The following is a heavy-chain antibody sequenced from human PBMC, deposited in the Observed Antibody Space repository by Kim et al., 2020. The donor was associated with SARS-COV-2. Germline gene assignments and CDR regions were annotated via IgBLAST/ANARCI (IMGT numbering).Heavy chain of an antibody. CDR1: GFTFSSYG. D-gene: IGHD2-2*02. V-gene: IGHV3-30*18. Sequence: GGSLRLSCAASGFTFSSYGMHWVRQAPGKGLEWVAVISYDGSNKYYADSVKGRFTISRDNSKNTLYLQMNSLRAEDTAVYYCAKTTIYCSSTSCYNYYYMDVWGKGTTVTVSS. CDR2: ISYDGSNK. J-gene: IGHJ6*03. CDR3: AKTTIYCSSTSCYNYYYMDV.